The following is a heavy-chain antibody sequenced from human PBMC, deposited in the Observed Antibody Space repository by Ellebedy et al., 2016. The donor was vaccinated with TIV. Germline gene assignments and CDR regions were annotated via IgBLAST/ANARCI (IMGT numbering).Heavy chain of an antibody. CDR1: GFTFSSYE. Sequence: GESLKISCVASGFTFSSYEMNWVRQAAGEGLEWVSFISSSGSSLNYADFVKGRFTISRDNAKNSLYLQMNSLRAEDTAVYYCASLSSMTFYYHGMDVWGQGTTVTVSS. CDR2: ISSSGSSL. CDR3: ASLSSMTFYYHGMDV. D-gene: IGHD6-6*01. V-gene: IGHV3-48*03. J-gene: IGHJ6*02.